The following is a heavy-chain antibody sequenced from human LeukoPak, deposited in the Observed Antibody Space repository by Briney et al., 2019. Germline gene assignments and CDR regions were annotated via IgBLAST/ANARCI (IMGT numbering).Heavy chain of an antibody. CDR2: ITTDGSAT. V-gene: IGHV3-74*01. CDR3: VRGMNDAFDI. CDR1: GFTFSSYW. Sequence: GVLRLSCAASGFTFSSYWMHWVRQAPGKGPVWVSYITTDGSATAYADSVKGRFTISRDNAENTPYLQMNSLRAEDTAVYYCVRGMNDAFDIWGQGTMVTVSS. J-gene: IGHJ3*02.